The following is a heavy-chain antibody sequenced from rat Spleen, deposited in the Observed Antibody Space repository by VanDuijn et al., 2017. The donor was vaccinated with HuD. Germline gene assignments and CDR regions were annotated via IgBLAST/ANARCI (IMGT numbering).Heavy chain of an antibody. J-gene: IGHJ2*01. Sequence: EVQLVESGGGLVQPGRSLKLSCAASGSTFSDYGMPWVRQAPTTGLAWVATISYGDSSGHSGTYYRDSVKGRFTISRDDAKSTLSLQMDSLRSEDTATYYCARRHYGYTDYFDHWGQGVMVTVSS. CDR1: GSTFSDYG. D-gene: IGHD1-9*01. CDR2: ISYGDSSGHSGT. CDR3: ARRHYGYTDYFDH. V-gene: IGHV5-29*01.